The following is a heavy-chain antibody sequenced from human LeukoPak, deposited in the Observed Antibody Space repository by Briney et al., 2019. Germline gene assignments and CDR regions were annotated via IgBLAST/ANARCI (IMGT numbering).Heavy chain of an antibody. Sequence: ASVKVSCKASGYTFTSYGISWVRQAPGQGLEWLGWMNPDNGNTGYAQIFQGRVTMTRDTSISTAYLELSSLRSEDTAVYYCARGTTRNYGDFDYWGQGTLVTVSS. J-gene: IGHJ4*02. D-gene: IGHD1-26*01. CDR2: MNPDNGNT. CDR1: GYTFTSYG. CDR3: ARGTTRNYGDFDY. V-gene: IGHV1-8*02.